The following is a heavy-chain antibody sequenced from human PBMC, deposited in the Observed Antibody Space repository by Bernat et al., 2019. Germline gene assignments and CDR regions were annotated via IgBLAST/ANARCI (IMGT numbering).Heavy chain of an antibody. CDR1: GFTFSSYA. D-gene: IGHD2-15*01. CDR2: ISGSGGST. CDR3: AKVCGGSCYLLYDY. J-gene: IGHJ4*02. V-gene: IGHV3-23*04. Sequence: VQLVESGGGVVQPGRSLRLSCAASGFTFSSYAMSWVRQAPGKGLEWVSAISGSGGSTYYADSVKGRFTISRDNSKNTLYLQMNSLRAEDTAVYYCAKVCGGSCYLLYDYWGQGTLVTVSS.